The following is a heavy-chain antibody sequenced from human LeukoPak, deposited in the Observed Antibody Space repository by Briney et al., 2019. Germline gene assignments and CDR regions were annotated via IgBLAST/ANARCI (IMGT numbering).Heavy chain of an antibody. CDR3: ARDTVTTAPFDY. J-gene: IGHJ4*01. Sequence: GASEQVSCKASRYSFTRYGLTWVRQAPGQRLEWMGWITAYNVKTELAQNLQGRVSMSIDTSTSTAYMELRSLRAADTAVYYCARDTVTTAPFDYWGPGTLVTVSS. CDR1: RYSFTRYG. V-gene: IGHV1-18*01. CDR2: ITAYNVKT. D-gene: IGHD4-17*01.